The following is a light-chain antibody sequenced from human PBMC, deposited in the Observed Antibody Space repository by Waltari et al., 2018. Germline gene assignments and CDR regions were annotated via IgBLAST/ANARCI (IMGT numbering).Light chain of an antibody. V-gene: IGLV1-40*01. Sequence: QSALTQPPSVSGAPGQRVTISCTGSGSNIGAGYDVHWYQQFPGTVPKLLLSGNTNRPSGVPARFSASKTGTSASLAITGLQAEDEADYYCQSYDRSLSVVFGGGTKLTVL. J-gene: IGLJ2*01. CDR2: GNT. CDR3: QSYDRSLSVV. CDR1: GSNIGAGYD.